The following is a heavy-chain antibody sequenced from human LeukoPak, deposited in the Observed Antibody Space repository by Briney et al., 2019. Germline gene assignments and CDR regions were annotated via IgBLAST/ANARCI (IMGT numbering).Heavy chain of an antibody. CDR1: GFTFDDYA. V-gene: IGHV3-43*02. CDR3: AKDLTQLYLAFDY. J-gene: IGHJ4*02. Sequence: GGSLRLSCAASGFTFDDYAMHWVRQAPGEGLEWVFLISGDGSRTYYADSVKGRFTISRDNSRNSLYLQMNGLRTEDTALYYCAKDLTQLYLAFDYWGQGTLVTVSS. D-gene: IGHD5-24*01. CDR2: ISGDGSRT.